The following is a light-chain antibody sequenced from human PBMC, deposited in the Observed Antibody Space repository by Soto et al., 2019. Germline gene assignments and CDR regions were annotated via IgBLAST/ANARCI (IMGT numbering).Light chain of an antibody. J-gene: IGKJ4*01. Sequence: DIVMTQSPDSLAVSLGERATINCKPSQSVVYNSNIKHYLAWYQHKPGQPPRLLIYWASTRESGFPDRFSGSGSGKDFPLTISSRPPEDVAVYYCQQYYSTPLTFGGGTKVEIK. V-gene: IGKV4-1*01. CDR1: QSVVYNSNIKHY. CDR3: QQYYSTPLT. CDR2: WAS.